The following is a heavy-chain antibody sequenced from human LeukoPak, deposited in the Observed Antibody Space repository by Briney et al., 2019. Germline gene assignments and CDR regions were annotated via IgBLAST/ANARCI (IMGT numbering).Heavy chain of an antibody. D-gene: IGHD6-19*01. V-gene: IGHV4-38-2*02. CDR1: DYSISSGYF. CDR3: ARGTLYRGWSYYLDF. J-gene: IGHJ4*02. Sequence: SETLSLTCTVSDYSISSGYFWGWIRQPPGKGLEWIGSVYYSGTTSYNPSLKSRVTISVDMSKNHFSLRLRSVTAADTAMYYCARGTLYRGWSYYLDFWGQGSQVTVSS. CDR2: VYYSGTT.